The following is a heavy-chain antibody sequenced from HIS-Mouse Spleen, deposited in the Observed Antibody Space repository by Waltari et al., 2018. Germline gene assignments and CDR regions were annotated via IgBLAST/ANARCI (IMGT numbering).Heavy chain of an antibody. J-gene: IGHJ4*02. V-gene: IGHV3-23*01. D-gene: IGHD3-16*01. CDR2: ISGSGGST. Sequence: EVQLLESGGGLVQPGGSLRLSCAASGFPFSSYARCWVVQAPGKGLEWVSAISGSGGSTYYADSVKGRFTISRDNSKNTLYLQMNSLRAEDTAVYYCAKDRNWGSSGYFDYWGQGTLVTVSS. CDR3: AKDRNWGSSGYFDY. CDR1: GFPFSSYA.